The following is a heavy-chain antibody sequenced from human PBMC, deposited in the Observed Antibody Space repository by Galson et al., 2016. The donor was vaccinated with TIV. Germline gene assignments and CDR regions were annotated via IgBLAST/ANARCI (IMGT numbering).Heavy chain of an antibody. Sequence: SVKVSCKASGGTFSSYAISWVRQAPGQGLEWMGGVIPVFGTINYTQKFQGRVTITTDESTSTAYMELSSLRSEDTAMYYCAREFFLLAQPYYNWFDPWGQGTLVTVSS. V-gene: IGHV1-69*05. CDR3: AREFFLLAQPYYNWFDP. CDR2: VIPVFGTI. J-gene: IGHJ5*02. D-gene: IGHD3/OR15-3a*01. CDR1: GGTFSSYA.